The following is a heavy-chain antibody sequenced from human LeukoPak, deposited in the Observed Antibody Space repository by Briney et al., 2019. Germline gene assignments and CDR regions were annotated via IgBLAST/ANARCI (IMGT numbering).Heavy chain of an antibody. CDR2: ISYDGSNK. Sequence: GRSLRLSCAASGFTFSSYAMHWVRQAPGKGLEWVAVISYDGSNKYYADSVKGRFTISRDNSKNTLYLQMNSLRAEDTAVYYCARDGLLGYFDYRGQGTLVTVSS. J-gene: IGHJ4*02. V-gene: IGHV3-30-3*01. CDR3: ARDGLLGYFDY. CDR1: GFTFSSYA. D-gene: IGHD7-27*01.